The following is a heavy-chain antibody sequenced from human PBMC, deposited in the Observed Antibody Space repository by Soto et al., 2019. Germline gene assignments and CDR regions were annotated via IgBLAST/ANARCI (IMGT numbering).Heavy chain of an antibody. CDR3: ARRLLFGVVPYFDY. Sequence: QVQLQESGPGLVKPSQTLSLTCTVSGGSISSGGYYWSWIRQHPGKGLEWIGYIYYSGSTYYNPSLKSRVTISVDTSKNQFSLKLSSVTAADTAVYYCARRLLFGVVPYFDYWGQGTLVTVSS. D-gene: IGHD3-3*01. CDR2: IYYSGST. CDR1: GGSISSGGYY. J-gene: IGHJ4*02. V-gene: IGHV4-31*03.